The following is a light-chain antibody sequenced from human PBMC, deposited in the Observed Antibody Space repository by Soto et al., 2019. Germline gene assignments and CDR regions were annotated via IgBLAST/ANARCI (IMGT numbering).Light chain of an antibody. CDR1: QSVSSSY. V-gene: IGKV3-20*01. CDR2: GAS. CDR3: QQYGSSPLT. J-gene: IGKJ4*01. Sequence: EIVLTQSRGTLSLSPGERATLSCRASQSVSSSYLAWYQQKPGQAPRLLIYGASSRAIGIPDRFSGSGSGTDFTLTISRLEPEDFAVYYCQQYGSSPLTFGGGTKVEIK.